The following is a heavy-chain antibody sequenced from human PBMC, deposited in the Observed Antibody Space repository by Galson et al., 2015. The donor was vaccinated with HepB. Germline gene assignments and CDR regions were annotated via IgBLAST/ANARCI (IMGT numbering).Heavy chain of an antibody. D-gene: IGHD6-19*01. CDR1: GFTVSTYI. CDR2: ISSSSTYI. J-gene: IGHJ6*02. CDR3: AREVYSSGWYGDYYYGMDV. Sequence: SLRLSCAASGFTVSTYIMNWVRQAPGKGLEWVSSISSSSTYIYYADSVKGRFTISRDNAKNSLYLQMNSLRAEDTAVYYCAREVYSSGWYGDYYYGMDVWGQGTTVTVSS. V-gene: IGHV3-21*01.